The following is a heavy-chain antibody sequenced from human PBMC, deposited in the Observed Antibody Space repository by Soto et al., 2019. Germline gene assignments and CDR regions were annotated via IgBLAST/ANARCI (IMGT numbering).Heavy chain of an antibody. V-gene: IGHV4-31*03. CDR3: ARGHYDILTGYYAFDI. CDR2: IYYSGST. D-gene: IGHD3-9*01. CDR1: GGSISSGVYY. Sequence: SETLSLTCTVSGGSISSGVYYWSWIRQHPGKGLEWIGYIYYSGSTYYNPSLKSRVTISVDTSKNQFSLKLSSVTAADTAVYYCARGHYDILTGYYAFDIWGQGTMVTVSS. J-gene: IGHJ3*02.